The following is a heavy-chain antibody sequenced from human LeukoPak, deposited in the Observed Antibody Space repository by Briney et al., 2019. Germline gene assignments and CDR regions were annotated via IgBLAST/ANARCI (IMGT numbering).Heavy chain of an antibody. Sequence: SDTLSLTCAVSGYSITSSSWWGWIRQPPGKGLEWIGYIYHSGTTYYNPSLQSRVTMSVDTSKNQFSLKLSTVTAVDTAVYYCARKENVYYYFDYWGQGTLVTVSS. CDR3: ARKENVYYYFDY. J-gene: IGHJ4*02. CDR1: GYSITSSSW. CDR2: IYHSGTT. V-gene: IGHV4-28*01. D-gene: IGHD3-10*01.